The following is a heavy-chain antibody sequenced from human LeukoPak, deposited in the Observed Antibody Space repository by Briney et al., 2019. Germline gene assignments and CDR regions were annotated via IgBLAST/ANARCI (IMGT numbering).Heavy chain of an antibody. CDR3: ARCADSYDILTL. CDR2: IYYTGST. D-gene: IGHD3-22*01. V-gene: IGHV4-59*01. Sequence: AETLTLTCTVSGGSISNYYRTWIRQPPGKGLEWIGYIYYTGSTNYNPSLKSRGTISVDTSKKQFSLKLSSVTAADTAVYYCARCADSYDILTLWGQRPLVTVSS. J-gene: IGHJ3*01. CDR1: GGSISNYY.